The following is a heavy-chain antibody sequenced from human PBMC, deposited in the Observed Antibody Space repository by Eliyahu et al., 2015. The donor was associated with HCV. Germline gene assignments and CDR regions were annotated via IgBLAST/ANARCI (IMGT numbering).Heavy chain of an antibody. Sequence: EVQLVESGGGLVKPGGSLRLSCAASGFTFRNAWMSWVRQAPGKGLEXIGRIRSKAEGGTTDYAAPVKGRFNISRDDSKSILYLQVNSLKTEDTAVYYCTTSYHDFWSGMLVMGEYYFDYWGQGTLVTVSS. CDR2: IRSKAEGGTT. V-gene: IGHV3-15*01. CDR3: TTSYHDFWSGMLVMGEYYFDY. CDR1: GFTFRNAW. D-gene: IGHD3-3*01. J-gene: IGHJ4*02.